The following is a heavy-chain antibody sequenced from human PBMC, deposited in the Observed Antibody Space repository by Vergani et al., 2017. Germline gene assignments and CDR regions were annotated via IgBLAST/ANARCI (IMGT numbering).Heavy chain of an antibody. CDR3: AHHRRIPADPGDFDY. CDR2: IYWDDDK. J-gene: IGHJ4*02. Sequence: QVTLKESGPVLVKPTQTLTLTCTFSGFSLSTSGVGVGWLRQPPGKALEWLALIYWDDDKRYSPSLKSRLTITKDTSKNQVVLTMTNMDPVDTATYYCAHHRRIPADPGDFDYWGQGTLVTVSS. D-gene: IGHD3-10*01. V-gene: IGHV2-5*02. CDR1: GFSLSTSGVG.